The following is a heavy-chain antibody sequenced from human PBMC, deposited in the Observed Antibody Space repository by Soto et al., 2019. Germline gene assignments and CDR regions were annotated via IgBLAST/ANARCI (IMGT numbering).Heavy chain of an antibody. J-gene: IGHJ4*02. CDR3: ARENSYFDY. V-gene: IGHV1-18*01. Sequence: QIQLLQSGAEVKKPGASVKVTCKASGYTFRNFGISWVRQAPGQGLEWMGWINAYNANANYAQKFQGRLTMTADTSTSTACMELRSLRSDDTAVYYCARENSYFDYWGRGTLVTVSS. CDR1: GYTFRNFG. CDR2: INAYNANA.